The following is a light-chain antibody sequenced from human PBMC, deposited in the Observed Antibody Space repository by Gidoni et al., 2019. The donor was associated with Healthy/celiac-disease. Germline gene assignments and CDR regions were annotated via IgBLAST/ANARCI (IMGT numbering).Light chain of an antibody. CDR1: QDISNY. Sequence: DIQMTQSPSSLSASVGDRVTINCQASQDISNYLNWYQQKPGKAPKLLIYDASNLETGVPSRFSGSGSGTDFTFTISSLQPEDIATYYCQHYDNLPLTFGGGTKVEIK. CDR2: DAS. J-gene: IGKJ4*01. V-gene: IGKV1-33*01. CDR3: QHYDNLPLT.